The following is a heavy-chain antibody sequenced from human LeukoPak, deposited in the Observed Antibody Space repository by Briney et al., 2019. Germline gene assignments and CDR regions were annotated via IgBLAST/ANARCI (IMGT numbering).Heavy chain of an antibody. CDR2: ISSSRRTI. J-gene: IGHJ4*02. V-gene: IGHV3-48*01. Sequence: PGGSLRLSCAASGFTFSSYNINWVRQAPGKGLEWVSYISSSRRTISYADSVKGRFTISRDNAKNSLYLQMNSLRAEDTAVYYCARDGYDFWSGIDYWGQGTLVTVSS. D-gene: IGHD3-3*01. CDR3: ARDGYDFWSGIDY. CDR1: GFTFSSYN.